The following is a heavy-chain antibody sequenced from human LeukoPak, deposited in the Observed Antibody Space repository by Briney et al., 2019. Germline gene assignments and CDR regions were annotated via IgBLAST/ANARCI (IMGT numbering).Heavy chain of an antibody. V-gene: IGHV4-59*01. CDR1: GGSISSYY. J-gene: IGHJ4*02. D-gene: IGHD3-10*01. Sequence: SETPSLTCTVSGGSISSYYWSWIRQPPGKGLEWIGYIYYSGSTNYNPSLKSRVTISVDTSKNQFSLKLSSVTAADTAVYYCARGEAMVRGGYFDYWGQGTLVTVSS. CDR2: IYYSGST. CDR3: ARGEAMVRGGYFDY.